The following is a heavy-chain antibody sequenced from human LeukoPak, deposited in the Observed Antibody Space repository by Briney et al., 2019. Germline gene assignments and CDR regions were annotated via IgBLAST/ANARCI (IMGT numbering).Heavy chain of an antibody. CDR1: GGTFSSYT. CDR2: IIPILGIA. J-gene: IGHJ4*02. D-gene: IGHD6-6*01. Sequence: SVKVSCKASGGTFSSYTISWVRQAPGQGLEWMGRIIPILGIANYAQKFQGRVTITTDESTSTAYMELSSLRSEDTAVYYCASYSSLLEWDYWGQGTLVTVSS. CDR3: ASYSSLLEWDY. V-gene: IGHV1-69*02.